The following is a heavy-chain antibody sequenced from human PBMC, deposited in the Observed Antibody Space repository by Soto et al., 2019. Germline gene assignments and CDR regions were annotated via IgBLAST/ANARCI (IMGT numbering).Heavy chain of an antibody. V-gene: IGHV4-39*01. CDR3: ARRPRRSKDVLLYFDTHGAYSFDY. J-gene: IGHJ4*02. D-gene: IGHD3-9*01. CDR2: IYYSGST. Sequence: PSETLSLTCTVSGGSISSSSYYWGWIRQPPGKGLEWIGSIYYSGSTYYNPSLKSRVTISVDTSKNQFSLKLSSVTAADTAVYYCARRPRRSKDVLLYFDTHGAYSFDYWGPGTLVTLAS. CDR1: GGSISSSSYY.